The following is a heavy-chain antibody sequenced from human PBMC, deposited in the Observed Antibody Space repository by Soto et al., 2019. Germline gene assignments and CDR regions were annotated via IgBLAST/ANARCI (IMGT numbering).Heavy chain of an antibody. Sequence: QVQLVQSGAEVKKPGASVKVSCKASGYTFTSYGISWVRQAPGQGLEWMGWISAYNGNTNYAQKLQGRVTMTTDTSTSTAYMELRSVRSDDTAVYYCARVRGIAVACARLWFDPWGQGTLVTVSS. CDR3: ARVRGIAVACARLWFDP. CDR2: ISAYNGNT. J-gene: IGHJ5*02. CDR1: GYTFTSYG. V-gene: IGHV1-18*04. D-gene: IGHD6-19*01.